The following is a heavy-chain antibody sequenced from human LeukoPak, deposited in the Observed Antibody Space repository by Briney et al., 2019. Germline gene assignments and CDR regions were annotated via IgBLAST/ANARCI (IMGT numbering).Heavy chain of an antibody. CDR1: GYTFTSYG. V-gene: IGHV1-18*01. J-gene: IGHJ5*02. D-gene: IGHD6-13*01. CDR3: ARKRSIAAAGSGPWFDP. Sequence: GASVKVSCKASGYTFTSYGISWVRQAPGQGLEWMGWISAYNGNTNYAQKLQGRVTMTTDTSTSTAYMELRSLRSDDTAVYYCARKRSIAAAGSGPWFDPWGQGTLVTVSS. CDR2: ISAYNGNT.